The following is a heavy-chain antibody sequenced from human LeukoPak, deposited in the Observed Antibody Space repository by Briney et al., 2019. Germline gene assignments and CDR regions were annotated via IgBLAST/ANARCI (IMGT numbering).Heavy chain of an antibody. V-gene: IGHV1-69*13. Sequence: SVKVSCKASGGTFSSYAISWVRQAPGQGLEWMGGIIPIFGTVNYAQKFQGRVTITADESTSTAYMELSSLRSEDTAVYYCARSGRTVEMAYYFDYWGQGTLVTVSS. J-gene: IGHJ4*02. CDR3: ARSGRTVEMAYYFDY. CDR1: GGTFSSYA. CDR2: IIPIFGTV. D-gene: IGHD5-24*01.